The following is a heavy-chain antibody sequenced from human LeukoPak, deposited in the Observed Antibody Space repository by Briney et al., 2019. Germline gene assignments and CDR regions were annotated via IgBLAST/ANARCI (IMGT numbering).Heavy chain of an antibody. J-gene: IGHJ4*02. V-gene: IGHV3-49*03. D-gene: IGHD3-22*01. CDR2: IRSKAYGGTT. CDR1: GFTFGDYA. Sequence: GGSLRLSCIASGFTFGDYAMSWFRQAPGKGLEWVSFIRSKAYGGTTEYAASVNGRFTISRDDSKSIVYLQMNSLKTEDTAVYYCTRDENSYYDSSGYPRYYWGQGTLVTVSS. CDR3: TRDENSYYDSSGYPRYY.